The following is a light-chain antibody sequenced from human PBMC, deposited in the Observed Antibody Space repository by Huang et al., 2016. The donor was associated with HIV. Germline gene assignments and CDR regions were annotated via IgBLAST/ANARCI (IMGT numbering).Light chain of an antibody. Sequence: IVLMQSPGPLSLSPGERATLSCRASQSVRDSYGAWYQQKPGPAPRLLIYGAYSRATGTPDRFSGRGSGRDFSLVITRLEPEDFAVYYCQQYADSPTFGQGTKVDIK. J-gene: IGKJ1*01. V-gene: IGKV3-20*01. CDR3: QQYADSPT. CDR2: GAY. CDR1: QSVRDSY.